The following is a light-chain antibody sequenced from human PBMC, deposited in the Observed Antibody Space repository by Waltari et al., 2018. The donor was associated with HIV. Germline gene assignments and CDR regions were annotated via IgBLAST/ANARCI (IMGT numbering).Light chain of an antibody. Sequence: QSVLTQPPSVSAAPGQKVTISCSNIGNDYVSWYQHLPGAAPKLVIYDNNKRPSGSPDRFSVSKSGTSATLAITGLLTGDEAVYYCGTWDISLSGGVFGGGTKLTVL. CDR3: GTWDISLSGGV. CDR2: DNN. CDR1: NIGNDY. J-gene: IGLJ3*02. V-gene: IGLV1-51*01.